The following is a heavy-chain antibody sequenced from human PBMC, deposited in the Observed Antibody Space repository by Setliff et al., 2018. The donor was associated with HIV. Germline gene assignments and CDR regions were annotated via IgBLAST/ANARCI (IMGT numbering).Heavy chain of an antibody. J-gene: IGHJ4*02. D-gene: IGHD3-16*01. CDR1: GGTLSSYA. V-gene: IGHV1-69*13. CDR3: TWGRPIGTLGRLQYYFDF. Sequence: SVKVSCKASGGTLSSYAISWVRQAPGQGLEWMGGIVALFGAANYAPQLQGRVTITADESTRTAYMELSSLRSEDAAAYYCTWGRPIGTLGRLQYYFDFWGQGTRVTVSS. CDR2: IVALFGAA.